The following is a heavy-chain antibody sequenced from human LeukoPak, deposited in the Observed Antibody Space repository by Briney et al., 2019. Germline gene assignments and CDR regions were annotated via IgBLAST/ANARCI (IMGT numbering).Heavy chain of an antibody. CDR3: AKAAGLRYFDWLLLAF. CDR2: ISGSGGST. CDR1: GFTFSSYA. V-gene: IGHV3-23*01. D-gene: IGHD3-9*01. Sequence: GGSLRLSCAASGFTFSSYAMSWVRQAPGKGLEWVSAISGSGGSTYYADSVKGRFTISRDNSKNTLYLQMNSLRVEDTAVYYCAKAAGLRYFDWLLLAFWGQGTLVTVSS. J-gene: IGHJ4*02.